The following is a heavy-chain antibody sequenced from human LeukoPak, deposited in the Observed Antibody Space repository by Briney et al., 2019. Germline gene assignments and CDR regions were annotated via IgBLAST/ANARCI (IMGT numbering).Heavy chain of an antibody. V-gene: IGHV3-23*01. D-gene: IGHD3-22*01. CDR1: GFTFSSYV. CDR2: ISGSGGST. CDR3: AKNEIDDSSGYYASYYYYYMDV. J-gene: IGHJ6*03. Sequence: GGSLRLSCGASGFTFSSYVMSWVRHAPGKGLEWVSAISGSGGSTYYADSVKGRFTISRDNSKNTLYLQMNSLRAEDTAVYYCAKNEIDDSSGYYASYYYYYMDVWAKGPRSPSP.